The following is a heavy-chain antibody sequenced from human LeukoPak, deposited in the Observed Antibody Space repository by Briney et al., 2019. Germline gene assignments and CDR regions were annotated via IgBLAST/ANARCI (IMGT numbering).Heavy chain of an antibody. Sequence: ASVTVSCKASEYTFTSYDINWVRQATGQGLEWMGWMNPNSGNTGYAQKFQGRVTMTRNTSISTAYMELSSLRSEDTAVYYCARVSRFSNRLFDYWGQGTLVTVSS. CDR1: EYTFTSYD. CDR2: MNPNSGNT. CDR3: ARVSRFSNRLFDY. D-gene: IGHD1-14*01. J-gene: IGHJ4*02. V-gene: IGHV1-8*01.